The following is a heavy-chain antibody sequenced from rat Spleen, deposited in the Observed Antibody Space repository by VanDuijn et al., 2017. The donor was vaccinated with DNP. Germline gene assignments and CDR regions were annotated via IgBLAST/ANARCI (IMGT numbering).Heavy chain of an antibody. CDR1: GFTFSSYW. V-gene: IGHV5-58*01. CDR3: VKDIRGGSAFDY. CDR2: INTDGGRT. J-gene: IGHJ2*01. Sequence: EVQLVETGGGLVQPGKSLKLSCVASGFTFSSYWMYWIRQAPGKGLEWLSSINTDGGRTFYPDSVKGRFTISRDNAENTVYLQMNSLRSEDTATYYCVKDIRGGSAFDYWGQGVMVTVSS. D-gene: IGHD1-11*01.